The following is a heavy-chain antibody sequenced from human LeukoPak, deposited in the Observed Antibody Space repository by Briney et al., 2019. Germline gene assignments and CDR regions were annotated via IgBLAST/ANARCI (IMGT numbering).Heavy chain of an antibody. CDR3: ARDSGTTGEVKFDP. D-gene: IGHD3-10*01. J-gene: IGHJ5*02. CDR2: IYNGGII. Sequence: SETLSFTCTVSGDSISRYYWSWIRQPAGKGLEWIGRIYNGGIITYNPSLKSRVTMSIDTSNNQFSLRLRFVTAADTAVYHCARDSGTTGEVKFDPWGQGTLVTVSS. V-gene: IGHV4-4*07. CDR1: GDSISRYY.